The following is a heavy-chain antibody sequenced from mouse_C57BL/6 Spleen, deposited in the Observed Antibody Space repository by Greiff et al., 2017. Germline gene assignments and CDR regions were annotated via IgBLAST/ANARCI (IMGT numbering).Heavy chain of an antibody. CDR3: ARSRPSYFVY. J-gene: IGHJ2*01. V-gene: IGHV1-26*01. CDR2: INPNNGGT. CDR1: GYTFTDYY. D-gene: IGHD6-2*01. Sequence: EVQLQQSGPELVKPGASVKISCKASGYTFTDYYMNWVKQSHGKSLEWIGAINPNNGGTSYNWKVKGKASLSGDKSSSTAYMELRSLTCEDSSVYYCARSRPSYFVYWVQGTTLTVSS.